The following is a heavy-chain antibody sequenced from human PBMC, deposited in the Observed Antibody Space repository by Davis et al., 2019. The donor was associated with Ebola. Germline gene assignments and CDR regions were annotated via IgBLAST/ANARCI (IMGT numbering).Heavy chain of an antibody. Sequence: ASVKVSCKASGNKFTNYKIHWVRQAPGQGLEWMGMIHPSAGSTSYALKFQGRLTMTRDTSTNTVSMDLSSLTFEDTAVYYCARGTGDGSCDYWGQGALVTVSS. J-gene: IGHJ4*02. D-gene: IGHD7-27*01. CDR3: ARGTGDGSCDY. CDR2: IHPSAGST. V-gene: IGHV1-46*01. CDR1: GNKFTNYK.